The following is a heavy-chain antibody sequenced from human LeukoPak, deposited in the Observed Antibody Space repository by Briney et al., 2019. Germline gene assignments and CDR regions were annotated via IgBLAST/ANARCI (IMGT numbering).Heavy chain of an antibody. D-gene: IGHD3-22*01. J-gene: IGHJ3*02. Sequence: GAAVNVSCMASVYTFPNYGIRGVRQAPGQGREWMGWISAYNGNTNYAQKLQGRVTMTTDTSTSTAYMELRSLRSDGTAVYYCARLLPSPDIESGHAFYIWGQGTMVTVSS. CDR2: ISAYNGNT. CDR3: ARLLPSPDIESGHAFYI. V-gene: IGHV1-18*01. CDR1: VYTFPNYG.